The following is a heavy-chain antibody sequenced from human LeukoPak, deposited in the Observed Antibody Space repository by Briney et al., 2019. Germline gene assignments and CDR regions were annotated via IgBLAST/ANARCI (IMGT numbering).Heavy chain of an antibody. Sequence: GGSLRLSCAASGFAFRTYEMNWVRQAPGKGLEWVSYISSSGSTIYYADSVKGRFTISRDNSKNMLFLQMNSLRAEDTAVYYCARFYDSSGYLDYWGQGTLVTVSS. CDR3: ARFYDSSGYLDY. CDR2: ISSSGSTI. V-gene: IGHV3-48*03. J-gene: IGHJ4*02. CDR1: GFAFRTYE. D-gene: IGHD3-22*01.